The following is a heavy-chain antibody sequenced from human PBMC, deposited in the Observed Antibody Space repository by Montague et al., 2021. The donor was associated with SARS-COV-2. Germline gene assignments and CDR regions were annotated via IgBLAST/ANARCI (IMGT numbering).Heavy chain of an antibody. J-gene: IGHJ4*02. CDR1: GGSISSYY. D-gene: IGHD1-1*01. CDR2: IYDSGST. CDR3: ARHRRSRYGNFDY. Sequence: SETLSRTCTVSGGSISSYYWSWIRQPPGKGLEWIGYIYDSGSTNYKSSLKSRVTISVDTSKNQFSLKLNSVTAADTAVYYCARHRRSRYGNFDYWGQGTLVTVSS. V-gene: IGHV4-59*08.